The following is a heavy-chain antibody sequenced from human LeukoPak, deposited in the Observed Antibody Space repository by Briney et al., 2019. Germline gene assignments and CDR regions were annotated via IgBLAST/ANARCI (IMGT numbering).Heavy chain of an antibody. D-gene: IGHD3-9*01. V-gene: IGHV4-59*01. CDR3: ARVSPHGILTGYVNNIYFDY. CDR2: IYYSGST. CDR1: GGSISSYY. Sequence: PSETLSLTCTVSGGSISSYYWSWIRQPPGKGLEWIGYIYYSGSTNYNPSLKSRVTISVDTSKNQFSLKLSSVTAADTAVYYCARVSPHGILTGYVNNIYFDYWGQGTLVTVSS. J-gene: IGHJ4*02.